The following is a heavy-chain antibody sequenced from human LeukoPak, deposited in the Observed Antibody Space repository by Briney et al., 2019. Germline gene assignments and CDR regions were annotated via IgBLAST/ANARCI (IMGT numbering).Heavy chain of an antibody. Sequence: PGGSLRLSCAASGFTFSSYAMHWVRQAPGKGLDWVAFIRYDGFNEYYADSVKGRFTISRDNSKNTVYLQMNSLRAEDTAVYYCAKNLGDYDSSGFVFEFWGQGALVTVSS. V-gene: IGHV3-30*02. D-gene: IGHD3-22*01. CDR3: AKNLGDYDSSGFVFEF. CDR2: IRYDGFNE. CDR1: GFTFSSYA. J-gene: IGHJ4*02.